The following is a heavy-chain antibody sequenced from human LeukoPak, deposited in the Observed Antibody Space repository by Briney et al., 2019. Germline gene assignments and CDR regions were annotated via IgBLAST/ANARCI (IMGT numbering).Heavy chain of an antibody. CDR2: ISGSGGTT. CDR3: AKAGYYGSGSGVFAFDV. D-gene: IGHD3-10*01. V-gene: IGHV3-23*01. Sequence: GGSLRLSCAASGFTFSSYAMSWVRQAPGKGLEWVSAISGSGGTTYYADAVKGRFTISRDNSKYTVYLQMNSLRAEDTAVYYCAKAGYYGSGSGVFAFDVWGQGTLVTVSS. CDR1: GFTFSSYA. J-gene: IGHJ3*01.